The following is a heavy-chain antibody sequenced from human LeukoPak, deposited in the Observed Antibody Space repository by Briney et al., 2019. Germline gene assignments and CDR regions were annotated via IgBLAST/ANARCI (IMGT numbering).Heavy chain of an antibody. D-gene: IGHD2-15*01. V-gene: IGHV4-39*01. CDR1: GGSISSSSYY. CDR2: IYYSGST. J-gene: IGHJ5*02. Sequence: SETLSLTCTVSGGSISSSSYYWGWIRQPPGKGLEWIGSIYYSGSTYYNPSLKSRVTISVDTSKNQFSLKLNSVTAADTAVYYCARADYDIVVVVAANVPVGRLSGFDPWGQGTLVTVSS. CDR3: ARADYDIVVVVAANVPVGRLSGFDP.